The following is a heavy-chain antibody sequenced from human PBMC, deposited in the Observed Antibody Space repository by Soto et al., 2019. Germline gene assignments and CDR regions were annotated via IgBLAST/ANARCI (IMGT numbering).Heavy chain of an antibody. CDR1: GYTFTSYD. CDR3: ARLSVGALLSYYYGMDV. CDR2: MNPNSGNT. Sequence: ASVKVSCKASGYTFTSYDINWVRQATGQGLEWMGWMNPNSGNTGYAQKFQGRVTMTRNTSISTAYMELSSLRSEDTAVYYCARLSVGALLSYYYGMDVWGQGTTVTVSS. J-gene: IGHJ6*02. V-gene: IGHV1-8*01. D-gene: IGHD1-26*01.